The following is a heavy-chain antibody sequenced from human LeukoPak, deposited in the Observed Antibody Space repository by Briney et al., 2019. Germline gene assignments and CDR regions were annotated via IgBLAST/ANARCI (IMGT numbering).Heavy chain of an antibody. CDR3: ARDCRSGYFDY. V-gene: IGHV4-59*01. D-gene: IGHD2-15*01. CDR2: IYCSGST. J-gene: IGHJ4*02. Sequence: SETLSLTCTVSGGSISSYYWSWIRQPPGKGLEWIGYIYCSGSTNYNPSLKSRVTISVDTSKNQFSLKLSSVTAADTAVYYCARDCRSGYFDYWGQGTLVTVSS. CDR1: GGSISSYY.